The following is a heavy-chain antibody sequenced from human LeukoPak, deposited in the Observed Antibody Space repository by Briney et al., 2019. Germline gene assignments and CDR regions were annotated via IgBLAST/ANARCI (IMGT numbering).Heavy chain of an antibody. V-gene: IGHV3-30*18. CDR1: GFTFSDAW. Sequence: GGSLRLSCAASGFTFSDAWMSWVRQAPGKGLEWVAVISYDGSNKYYADSVKGRFTISRDNSKNTLYLQMNSLRAEDTAVYYCAKMSRSERGYSYGNTDYWGQGTLVTVSS. CDR2: ISYDGSNK. CDR3: AKMSRSERGYSYGNTDY. J-gene: IGHJ4*02. D-gene: IGHD5-18*01.